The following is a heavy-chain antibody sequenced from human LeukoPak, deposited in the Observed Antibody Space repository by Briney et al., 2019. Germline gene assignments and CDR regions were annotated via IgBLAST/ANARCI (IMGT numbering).Heavy chain of an antibody. Sequence: APVKVSCKASGNTFTGYYMHWVRQAPGQGLEWIGWINPNSGGTKYEQKFQGRVTMTRDTSISTAYMDLGRLTSDDTAVYYCTRDQRQNSGLYWGQGTLVTVSS. CDR1: GNTFTGYY. CDR2: INPNSGGT. D-gene: IGHD3-10*01. J-gene: IGHJ4*02. CDR3: TRDQRQNSGLY. V-gene: IGHV1-2*02.